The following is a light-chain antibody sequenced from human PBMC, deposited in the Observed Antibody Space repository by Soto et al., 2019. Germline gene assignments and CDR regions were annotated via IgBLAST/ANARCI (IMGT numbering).Light chain of an antibody. CDR1: SSDIGASNY. J-gene: IGLJ3*02. Sequence: QSALTQPASVSGSPGQSITVSCAGTSSDIGASNYVSWYQQHPGKAPKLIISEVSNRPSGVSNRFSGSKSGSTASLTISGLQPEDEADYYCTSYTTSTTWVFGGGTKVTVL. CDR2: EVS. V-gene: IGLV2-14*01. CDR3: TSYTTSTTWV.